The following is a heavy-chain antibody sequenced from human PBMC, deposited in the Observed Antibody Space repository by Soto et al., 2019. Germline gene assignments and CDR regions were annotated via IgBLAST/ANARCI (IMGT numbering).Heavy chain of an antibody. V-gene: IGHV3-30*18. D-gene: IGHD2-15*01. J-gene: IGHJ5*02. CDR1: GFTFSSYG. CDR2: ISYDGSNK. CDR3: AKDLLLADSP. Sequence: QVQLVESGGGVVQPGRSLRLSCAASGFTFSSYGMHWVRQAPGKGLEWVAVISYDGSNKYYADSVKGRFTISRDNSKNTLYLQMNSLRAEDTAVYYCAKDLLLADSPWGQGTLVTVSS.